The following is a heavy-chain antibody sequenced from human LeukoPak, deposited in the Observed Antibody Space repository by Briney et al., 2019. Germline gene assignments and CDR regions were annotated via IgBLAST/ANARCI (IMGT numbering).Heavy chain of an antibody. D-gene: IGHD2-21*01. CDR2: ISSSGYTI. CDR3: ARSRSIAGDGFDV. CDR1: GFTFSGFE. V-gene: IGHV3-48*03. Sequence: GGSLRLSCVASGFTFSGFEMNWGRQAPGKGLGWVSYISSSGYTIYYADSAKGRFTVSRDNAKNTLYLQMNSLRAEDSAVHFCARSRSIAGDGFDVWGQGTMVTVSS. J-gene: IGHJ3*01.